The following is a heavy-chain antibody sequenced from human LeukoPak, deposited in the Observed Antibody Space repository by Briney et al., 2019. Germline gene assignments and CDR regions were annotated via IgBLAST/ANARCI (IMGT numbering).Heavy chain of an antibody. D-gene: IGHD6-19*01. CDR3: ARDLSGWYDY. CDR1: GFTFSSYE. CDR2: ISSSGTTI. Sequence: PGGPLRLSYAASGFTFSSYEMNWVRQAPGKGLEWVSYISSSGTTIYYADSVQGRFTISRDNAKNSLFLQMNSLRAEDTAVYYCARDLSGWYDYWGQGTLVTVSS. V-gene: IGHV3-48*03. J-gene: IGHJ4*02.